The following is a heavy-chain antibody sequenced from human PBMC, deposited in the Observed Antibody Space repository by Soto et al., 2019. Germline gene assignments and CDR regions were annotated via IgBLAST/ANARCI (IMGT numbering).Heavy chain of an antibody. CDR3: AKGLRSSSGGDYYYGFDV. Sequence: EVQLLESGGGLVQPGGSLRLSCAASGFTFSSFAMSWVRQAPGKGLEWVSAIGCSRGNTYYADSVKGRFTISRDNSKNTLSLQMNSLRAADTAIYYCAKGLRSSSGGDYYYGFDVWGQGTTVTVSS. J-gene: IGHJ6*01. V-gene: IGHV3-23*01. CDR1: GFTFSSFA. D-gene: IGHD6-6*01. CDR2: IGCSRGNT.